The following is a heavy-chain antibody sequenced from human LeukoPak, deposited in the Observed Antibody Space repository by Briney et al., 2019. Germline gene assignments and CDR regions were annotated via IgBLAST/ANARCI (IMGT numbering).Heavy chain of an antibody. J-gene: IGHJ4*02. CDR3: ARVSPNTVTTLQYFDY. D-gene: IGHD4-17*01. CDR1: GFTFSSYE. V-gene: IGHV3-7*01. Sequence: PGGSLRLSCAASGFTFSSYEMNWVRQAPGKGLEWVANIKQDGSGKYYVDSVRGRFTISRDNAKNSLYLQMNSLRAEDTAVYYCARVSPNTVTTLQYFDYWGQGTLVTVSS. CDR2: IKQDGSGK.